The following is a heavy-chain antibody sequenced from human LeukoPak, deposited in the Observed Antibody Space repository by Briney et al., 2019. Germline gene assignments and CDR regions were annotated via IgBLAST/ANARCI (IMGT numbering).Heavy chain of an antibody. D-gene: IGHD6-19*01. CDR2: IIPILGIA. CDR1: GGTFSSYA. CDR3: ARDATLYGGWYSSGLYYFDY. Sequence: ASVKVSCKASGGTFSSYAISWVRQAPGQGLEWMGRIIPILGIANYAQKFQGRVTITADKSTSTAYMELSSLRSEDTAVYYCARDATLYGGWYSSGLYYFDYWGQGTLVTVTS. V-gene: IGHV1-69*04. J-gene: IGHJ4*02.